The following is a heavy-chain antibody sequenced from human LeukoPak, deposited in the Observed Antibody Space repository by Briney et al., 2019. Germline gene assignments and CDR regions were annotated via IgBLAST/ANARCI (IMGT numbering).Heavy chain of an antibody. Sequence: PGGSLRLSCAAPGFTFSSYAMHWVRQAPGKGLEFVSAISSNGGSTYFANSVKGRFTISRDNSKSTLFLQMGSLRAEDMAVYYCARVRGAYYFDYWGQGTLVTVSS. V-gene: IGHV3-64*01. CDR2: ISSNGGST. CDR1: GFTFSSYA. J-gene: IGHJ4*02. CDR3: ARVRGAYYFDY. D-gene: IGHD3-16*01.